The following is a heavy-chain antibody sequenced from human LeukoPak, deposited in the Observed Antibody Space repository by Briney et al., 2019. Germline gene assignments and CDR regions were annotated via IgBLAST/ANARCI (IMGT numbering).Heavy chain of an antibody. J-gene: IGHJ4*02. CDR1: GDSISSGSYY. Sequence: SETLSLTCTVSGDSISSGSYYWSWIRQPPGKGLEWIGYIYYSGSTNYNPSLKSRVTISVDTSKNQFSLKLSSVTAADTAVYYCARVGDSSGWYSFDFWGQGALVTVSS. D-gene: IGHD6-19*01. V-gene: IGHV4-61*01. CDR3: ARVGDSSGWYSFDF. CDR2: IYYSGST.